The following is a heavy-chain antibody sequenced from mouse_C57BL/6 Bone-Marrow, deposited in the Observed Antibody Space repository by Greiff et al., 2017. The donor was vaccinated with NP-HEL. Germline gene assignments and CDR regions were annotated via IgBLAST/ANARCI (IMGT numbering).Heavy chain of an antibody. CDR2: ISDGGSYT. Sequence: EVKLMESGGGLVKPGGSLKLSCAASGFSFSSYAMSWVRQTPEKRLEWVATISDGGSYTYYPDNVQGRFTISRDNAKNNLYLQMSHLKSQDTAMYYCARDGLRRAFYFDYWGQGTTLTVSS. CDR1: GFSFSSYA. V-gene: IGHV5-4*01. J-gene: IGHJ2*01. D-gene: IGHD2-4*01. CDR3: ARDGLRRAFYFDY.